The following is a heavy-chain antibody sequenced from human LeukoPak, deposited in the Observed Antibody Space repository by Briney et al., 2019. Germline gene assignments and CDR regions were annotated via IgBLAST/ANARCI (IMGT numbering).Heavy chain of an antibody. CDR3: ARLKYGSPQH. Sequence: GGSLRLSCAASGFTFRDYYMSWIRQVPGKGLEWVSYISSGGTYTIYADSVRGRFTISRDDAKNSLFLQMNSLRAGDTAIYYCARLKYGSPQHWGQGTLVTVSS. J-gene: IGHJ1*01. V-gene: IGHV3-11*06. CDR1: GFTFRDYY. D-gene: IGHD1-26*01. CDR2: ISSGGTYT.